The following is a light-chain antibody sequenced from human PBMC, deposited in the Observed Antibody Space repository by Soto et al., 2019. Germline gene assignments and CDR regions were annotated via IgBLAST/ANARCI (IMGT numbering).Light chain of an antibody. CDR1: SSDVGGYNY. CDR3: SSYKSSSPYV. J-gene: IGLJ1*01. CDR2: EVS. Sequence: QSVLTQPASVSGSPGQSITISCTGTSSDVGGYNYVSWYQQHPGKAPKLMIYEVSNRPSGVSNRFSGSKSGNTASLTISGLQADDEADYYCSSYKSSSPYVFGTGTKVTV. V-gene: IGLV2-14*01.